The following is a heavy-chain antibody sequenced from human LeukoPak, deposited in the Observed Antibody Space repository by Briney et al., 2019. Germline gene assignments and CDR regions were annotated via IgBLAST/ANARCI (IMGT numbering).Heavy chain of an antibody. CDR1: GFTFSSYE. D-gene: IGHD4-17*01. J-gene: IGHJ4*02. V-gene: IGHV3-48*03. CDR3: ARDLPLRPFDY. Sequence: GGSLRLSCAASGFTFSSYEMNWVRQAPGKGLEWVSYISSSGSTIYYADSVKGRFTISRDNAKNSLYLQMNSPRAEDTAVYYCARDLPLRPFDYWGQGTLVTVSS. CDR2: ISSSGSTI.